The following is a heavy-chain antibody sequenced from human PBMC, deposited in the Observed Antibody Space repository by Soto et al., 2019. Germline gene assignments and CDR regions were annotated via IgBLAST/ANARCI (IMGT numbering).Heavy chain of an antibody. CDR3: ARGSDGVWNWFDP. V-gene: IGHV4-30-2*01. CDR1: GGSISSGFYS. Sequence: PSETLSLTCAVSGGSISSGFYSWSWIRQPPGQGLEWIGYIYNSSNTYYNPSLMSRVAISVDRSQNHFSLKLTSVTAADTAVYYCARGSDGVWNWFDPWGQGTQVTVSS. J-gene: IGHJ5*02. D-gene: IGHD2-21*02. CDR2: IYNSSNT.